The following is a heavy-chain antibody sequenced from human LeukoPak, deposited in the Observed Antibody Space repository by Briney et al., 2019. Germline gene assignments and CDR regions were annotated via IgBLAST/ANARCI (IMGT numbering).Heavy chain of an antibody. J-gene: IGHJ6*03. D-gene: IGHD6-19*01. CDR2: IYTSGST. CDR1: GGSISSYY. CDR3: AREGGIAVAGTYYYYYYYMDV. V-gene: IGHV4-4*07. Sequence: TSETLSLTCTVSGGSISSYYWSWIRQPAGKGLEWIGRIYTSGSTNYNPSLKSRVTMSVDTSKNQFSLKLSSVTAADTAVYYCAREGGIAVAGTYYYYYYYMDVWGKGTTVTISS.